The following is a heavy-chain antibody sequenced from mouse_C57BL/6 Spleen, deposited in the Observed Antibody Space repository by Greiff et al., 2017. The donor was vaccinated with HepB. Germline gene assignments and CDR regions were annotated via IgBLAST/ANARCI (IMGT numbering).Heavy chain of an antibody. D-gene: IGHD1-1*01. V-gene: IGHV14-4*01. CDR1: GFNIKDDY. Sequence: VHVKQSGAELVRPGASVKLSCTASGFNIKDDYMHWVKQRPEQGLEWIGWIDPENGDTEYASKFQGKATITADTSSNTAYLQLSSLTSEDTAVYYCTTFYCYGSSPYYYAMDYWGQGTSVTVSS. J-gene: IGHJ4*01. CDR2: IDPENGDT. CDR3: TTFYCYGSSPYYYAMDY.